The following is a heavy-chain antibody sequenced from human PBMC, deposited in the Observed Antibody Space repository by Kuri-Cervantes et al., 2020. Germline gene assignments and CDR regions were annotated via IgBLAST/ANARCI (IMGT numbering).Heavy chain of an antibody. CDR2: ISYDGSNK. D-gene: IGHD2-15*01. Sequence: GESLKISCAASGFTFSTYAIHWVRQAPGKGLEWVAVISYDGSNKYYADSVKGRFTISRDNSKNTLYLQMNSLRAEDTAVYYCARVPGSLSPLYYMDVWGKGTTVTVSS. V-gene: IGHV3-30-3*01. J-gene: IGHJ6*03. CDR3: ARVPGSLSPLYYMDV. CDR1: GFTFSTYA.